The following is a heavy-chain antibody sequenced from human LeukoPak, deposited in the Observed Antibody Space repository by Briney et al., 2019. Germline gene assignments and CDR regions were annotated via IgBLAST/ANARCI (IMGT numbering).Heavy chain of an antibody. CDR1: SGSISSYD. CDR2: IYTSGSP. J-gene: IGHJ4*02. D-gene: IGHD6-19*01. Sequence: PSETLSLTCTVSSGSISSYDWSWIRQPAGKGLEWIGRIYTSGSPNYNPSLKSRVTMSVDTSKNQFSLKLSSVTAADTAVYYCARESGSGWGYYFDYWGQGTLVTVSS. V-gene: IGHV4-4*07. CDR3: ARESGSGWGYYFDY.